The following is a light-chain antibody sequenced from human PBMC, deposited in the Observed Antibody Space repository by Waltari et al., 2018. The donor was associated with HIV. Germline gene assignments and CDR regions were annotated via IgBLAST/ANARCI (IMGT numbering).Light chain of an antibody. V-gene: IGKV3-20*01. Sequence: VLTQPPATLSLSPGERATLSCRASRSVDSNYLAWYQQRPGQTPRLLIYGTSNRATGIPDRFTGGGSGADFTLSISSLEPDDFAVYYCQQYGSSFLTFGPGTKVEI. J-gene: IGKJ3*01. CDR2: GTS. CDR3: QQYGSSFLT. CDR1: RSVDSNY.